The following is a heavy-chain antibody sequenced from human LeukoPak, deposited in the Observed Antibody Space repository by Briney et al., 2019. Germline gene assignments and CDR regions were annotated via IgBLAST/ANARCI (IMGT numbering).Heavy chain of an antibody. CDR1: GFTFSYYN. J-gene: IGHJ4*02. CDR2: ITSSSSYI. V-gene: IGHV3-21*01. CDR3: ARGVQGVYSGYDFYFDY. D-gene: IGHD5-12*01. Sequence: PGGSLRLSCAATGFTFSYYNMNWVRQAPGKGLEWVSSITSSSSYIYYADSVKGRFTISRDNTKKSLYLQMNSLRGEDTAVYYCARGVQGVYSGYDFYFDYWGQGALVTVSS.